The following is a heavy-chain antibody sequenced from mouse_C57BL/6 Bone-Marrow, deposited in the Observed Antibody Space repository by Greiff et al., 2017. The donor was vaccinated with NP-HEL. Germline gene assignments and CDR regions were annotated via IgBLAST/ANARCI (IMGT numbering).Heavy chain of an antibody. D-gene: IGHD1-1*01. CDR1: GYAFSSSW. V-gene: IGHV1-82*01. CDR3: ARSITTVVASWYFDV. Sequence: QVQLQQSGPELVKPGASVKISCKASGYAFSSSWMNWVKQRPGKGLEWIGRIYPGDGDTNYNGKFKGKATLTADKSSSTAYMQLSSLTSEDSAVYFCARSITTVVASWYFDVWGTGTTVTVSS. J-gene: IGHJ1*03. CDR2: IYPGDGDT.